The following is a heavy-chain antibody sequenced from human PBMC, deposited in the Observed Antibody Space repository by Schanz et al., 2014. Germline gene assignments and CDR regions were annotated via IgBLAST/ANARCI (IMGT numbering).Heavy chain of an antibody. CDR2: LWHDGSKK. CDR3: ARGLIAAAGGAFDY. Sequence: QVQLVESGGGVVQPGRSLRLSCVASGFTFSSYDVFWVRQAPGKGLEWVAILWHDGSKKYYADSVRGRFTMSRDNSKNTLYLQMNSLRAGDAAVYYCARGLIAAAGGAFDYWGRGTLVTVSS. D-gene: IGHD6-13*01. V-gene: IGHV3-33*01. J-gene: IGHJ2*01. CDR1: GFTFSSYD.